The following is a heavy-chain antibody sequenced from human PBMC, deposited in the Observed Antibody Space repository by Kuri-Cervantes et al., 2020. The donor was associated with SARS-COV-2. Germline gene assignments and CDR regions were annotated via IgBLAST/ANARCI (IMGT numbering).Heavy chain of an antibody. J-gene: IGHJ4*02. CDR3: ARVGLGGDFDY. CDR2: ISSSSYI. V-gene: IGHV3-21*01. Sequence: GESLKISFAASGFTFSSYSMNWVRQAPGKGLEWVSSISSSSYIYYADSVKGRFTISRDNAKNSLYLQMNSLRAEDTAVYYCARVGLGGDFDYWGQGTLVTVSS. D-gene: IGHD3-16*01. CDR1: GFTFSSYS.